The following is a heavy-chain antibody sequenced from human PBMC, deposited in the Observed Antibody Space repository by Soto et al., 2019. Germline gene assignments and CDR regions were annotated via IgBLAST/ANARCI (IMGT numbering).Heavy chain of an antibody. V-gene: IGHV1-69*01. CDR3: ARENMRYSSGWYWFDP. D-gene: IGHD6-19*01. J-gene: IGHJ5*02. Sequence: QVQLVQSGAEVKKPGSSVKVSCKASGGTFSSYAISWVRQAPGQGLEWMGGIIPIFGTANYAKKFQGRVIITTNESTSTAYMALSSLRSEDTAVYYCARENMRYSSGWYWFDPWGQGTLVTVSS. CDR1: GGTFSSYA. CDR2: IIPIFGTA.